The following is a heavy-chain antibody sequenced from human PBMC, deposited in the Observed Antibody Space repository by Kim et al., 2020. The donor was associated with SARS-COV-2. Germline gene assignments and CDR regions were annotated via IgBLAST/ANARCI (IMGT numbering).Heavy chain of an antibody. Sequence: SETLSLTCTVSGGSTSSGDYYWNWIRQLPGKGLEWLGYIFYDGYTYYKPSLKRRVSMSIDTSKNQFSLNLTSVTAADTAVYYCARLPYSGHYLDNWGRGTLVTVSS. D-gene: IGHD2-15*01. CDR3: ARLPYSGHYLDN. CDR2: IFYDGYT. V-gene: IGHV4-31*03. J-gene: IGHJ4*02. CDR1: GGSTSSGDYY.